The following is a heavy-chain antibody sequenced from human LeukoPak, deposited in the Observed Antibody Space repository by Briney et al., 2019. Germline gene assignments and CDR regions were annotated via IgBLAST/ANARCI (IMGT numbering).Heavy chain of an antibody. CDR2: IYYSGTT. J-gene: IGHJ5*02. CDR3: ARVSNWFDP. V-gene: IGHV4-39*07. Sequence: PSETLSLTCTVSGGSIINNNYYWAWIRQPPGKGLEWIGSIYYSGTTYYNPSLKSRVTISVDTSKNQFSLKLSSVTAADTAVYYCARVSNWFDPWGQGTLVTVSS. CDR1: GGSIINNNYY.